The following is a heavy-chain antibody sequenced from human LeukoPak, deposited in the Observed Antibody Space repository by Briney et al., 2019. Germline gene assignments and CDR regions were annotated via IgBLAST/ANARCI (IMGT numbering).Heavy chain of an antibody. Sequence: GGSLRLSCAASGFTFSSYAMSWVRQAPGKGLEWVSAISGSGAGTYYADSVKGRFTISRDNSKNTVYLQMNSLRAEDTAVYYCAKGGADIVVVPAAIHFDYWGQGTLVTVSS. V-gene: IGHV3-23*01. CDR3: AKGGADIVVVPAAIHFDY. CDR1: GFTFSSYA. J-gene: IGHJ4*02. D-gene: IGHD2-2*02. CDR2: ISGSGAGT.